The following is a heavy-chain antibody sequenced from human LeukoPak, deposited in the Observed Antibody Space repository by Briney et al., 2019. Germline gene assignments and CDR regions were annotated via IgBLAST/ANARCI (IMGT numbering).Heavy chain of an antibody. J-gene: IGHJ6*02. CDR3: ARLWFGELEYFYGLDV. CDR1: GYTFTNYW. D-gene: IGHD3-10*01. CDR2: IYPGDSDT. Sequence: GESLKISCKGSGYTFTNYWIGWVRQMPGKGLEFMGIIYPGDSDTRYSPSFQGQVTISADKSISTAYLQWSSLRASDSAIYYCARLWFGELEYFYGLDVWGQGTTVTVSS. V-gene: IGHV5-51*01.